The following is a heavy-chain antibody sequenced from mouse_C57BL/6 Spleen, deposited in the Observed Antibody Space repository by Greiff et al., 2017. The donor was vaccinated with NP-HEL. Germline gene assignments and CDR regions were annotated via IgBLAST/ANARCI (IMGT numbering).Heavy chain of an antibody. Sequence: DVMLVESGGDLVKPGGSLKLSCAASGFTFSSYGMSWVRQTPDKRLEWVATISSGGSYTYYPDSVKGRFTISRDNAKNTLYLQMSSLKSEDTAMYYCASHGRDYDVLDYWGQGTSVTVSS. CDR1: GFTFSSYG. CDR3: ASHGRDYDVLDY. V-gene: IGHV5-6*02. CDR2: ISSGGSYT. J-gene: IGHJ4*01.